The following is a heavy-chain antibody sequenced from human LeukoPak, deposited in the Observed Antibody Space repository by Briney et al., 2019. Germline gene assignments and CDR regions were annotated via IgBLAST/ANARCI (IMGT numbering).Heavy chain of an antibody. CDR1: GGSISSGGYS. CDR3: ARGYSYGSDY. J-gene: IGHJ4*02. D-gene: IGHD5-18*01. Sequence: PSETLSLTCAVSGGSISSGGYSWSWIRQPPGKGLEWIGYIYHSGSTYYNPSLKSRVTISVDRSKNQFSLKLSSVTAADTAVYYYARGYSYGSDYWGQGTLVTVSS. CDR2: IYHSGST. V-gene: IGHV4-30-2*01.